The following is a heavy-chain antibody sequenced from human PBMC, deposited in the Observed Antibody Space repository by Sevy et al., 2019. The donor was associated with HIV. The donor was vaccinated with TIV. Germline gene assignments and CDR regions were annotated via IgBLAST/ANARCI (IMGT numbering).Heavy chain of an antibody. CDR3: AGENAWGRGYS. CDR1: GGSITSLY. V-gene: IGHV4-59*08. CDR2: IYYNGHI. D-gene: IGHD1-26*01. J-gene: IGHJ4*02. Sequence: KQSQTVSLTCTVSGGSITSLYWNWIRQPPGKGLEWIANIYYNGHINYNPSLKSRVTLSLDTSKNQFSLRLSSVTAADTAMYYCAGENAWGRGYSWGQGTLVTVSS.